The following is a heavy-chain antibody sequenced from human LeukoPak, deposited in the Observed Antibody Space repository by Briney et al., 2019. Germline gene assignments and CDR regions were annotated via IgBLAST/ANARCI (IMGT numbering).Heavy chain of an antibody. CDR2: IYYSGST. CDR3: ARVRAAAVPYYFDY. D-gene: IGHD6-13*01. Sequence: SETLSLTCTVSGGSISSSSYYWGWIRQPPGKGLEWIASIYYSGSTYYNPPLKSRVTISVDTSKNQFSLQLNSVTAADTAVYYCARVRAAAVPYYFDYWGQGTLVTVSS. J-gene: IGHJ4*02. V-gene: IGHV4-39*07. CDR1: GGSISSSSYY.